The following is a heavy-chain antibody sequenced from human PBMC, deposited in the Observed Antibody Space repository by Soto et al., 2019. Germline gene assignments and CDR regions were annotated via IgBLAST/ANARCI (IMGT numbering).Heavy chain of an antibody. Sequence: GGSLRLSCAASGFTFSSYAMSWVRQAPGKGLEWVSAISGSGGSTYYADSVKGRFTISRDNSKNTLYLQMNSLRAEDTAVYYCRGLQVPPYYFDYWGQGTRVTVSS. V-gene: IGHV3-23*01. CDR1: GFTFSSYA. CDR2: ISGSGGST. CDR3: RGLQVPPYYFDY. J-gene: IGHJ4*02. D-gene: IGHD1-26*01.